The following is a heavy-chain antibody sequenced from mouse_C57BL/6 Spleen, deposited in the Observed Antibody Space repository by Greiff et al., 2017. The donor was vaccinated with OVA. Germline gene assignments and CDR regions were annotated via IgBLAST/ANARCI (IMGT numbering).Heavy chain of an antibody. Sequence: EVKVVESGGGLVQPGGSLSLSCAASGFTFTDYYMSWVRQPPGKALEWLGFIRNKANGYTTEYSASVKGRFTISRDNSQSILYLQMNALRAEDSATYYCARILGSSYAMDYWGQGTSVTVSS. CDR2: IRNKANGYTT. CDR1: GFTFTDYY. V-gene: IGHV7-3*01. J-gene: IGHJ4*01. CDR3: ARILGSSYAMDY. D-gene: IGHD1-1*01.